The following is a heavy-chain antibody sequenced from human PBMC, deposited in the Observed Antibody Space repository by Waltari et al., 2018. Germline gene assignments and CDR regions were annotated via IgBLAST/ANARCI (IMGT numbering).Heavy chain of an antibody. V-gene: IGHV3-30*19. CDR1: GFTFSWYS. Sequence: QVHLVESGGGVVQPGRSLRLSCAASGFTFSWYSLKWVRQAPGKGLGWVDFISGDGTTDHYADSVKGRFTISRDNSKNTLFLQMNSLKPEDTAIYYCARRSSTGVFRALDIWGQGTMVSVSS. J-gene: IGHJ3*02. CDR3: ARRSSTGVFRALDI. D-gene: IGHD2-2*01. CDR2: ISGDGTTD.